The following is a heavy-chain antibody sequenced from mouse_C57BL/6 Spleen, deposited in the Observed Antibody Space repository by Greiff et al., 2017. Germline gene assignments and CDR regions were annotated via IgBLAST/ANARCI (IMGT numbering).Heavy chain of an antibody. D-gene: IGHD1-1*01. CDR1: GYTFTSYW. Sequence: VQLQQPGAELVRPGSSVKLSCKASGYTFTSYWMHWVKQRPIQGLEWIGNIDPSDSDTHYNQKFKDKATLTVDKSSSTAYMQLSSLTSEDSAVSDYSRGNYYGSSNYAMDYWGQGTSVTVSS. J-gene: IGHJ4*01. CDR2: IDPSDSDT. V-gene: IGHV1-52*01. CDR3: SRGNYYGSSNYAMDY.